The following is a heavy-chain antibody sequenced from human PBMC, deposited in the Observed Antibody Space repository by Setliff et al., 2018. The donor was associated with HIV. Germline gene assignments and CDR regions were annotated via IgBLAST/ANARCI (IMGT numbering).Heavy chain of an antibody. Sequence: SETLSLTCTVSGGPISSADHFWAWIRQSRGTGLEWIGYVYYGGSSYYNPSLKSRVTISVDTSKNQFSLKLPSVTAADTAMYFCTKGRLGQADYWGQGTLVTVSS. CDR1: GGPISSADHF. J-gene: IGHJ4*02. CDR2: VYYGGSS. D-gene: IGHD4-17*01. V-gene: IGHV4-61*08. CDR3: TKGRLGQADY.